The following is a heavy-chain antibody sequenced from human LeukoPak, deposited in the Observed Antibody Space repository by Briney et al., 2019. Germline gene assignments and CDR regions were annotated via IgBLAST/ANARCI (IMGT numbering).Heavy chain of an antibody. CDR2: IYTSGST. J-gene: IGHJ4*02. CDR1: GGSISSGSYY. D-gene: IGHD6-6*01. V-gene: IGHV4-61*02. CDR3: ARGFHTDTIAARPDSGFDY. Sequence: SSETLSLTCTVSGGSISSGSYYWSWIRQPAGKGLEWIGRIYTSGSTNYNPSLKSRVTMSVDTSKNQFSLKLSSVTAADTAVYYCARGFHTDTIAARPDSGFDYWGQGTLVTVSS.